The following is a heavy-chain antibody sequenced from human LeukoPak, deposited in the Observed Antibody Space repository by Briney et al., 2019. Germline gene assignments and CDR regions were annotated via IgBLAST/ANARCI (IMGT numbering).Heavy chain of an antibody. CDR2: ISAYNGNT. CDR3: ARVSVAGDDAFDI. D-gene: IGHD6-19*01. V-gene: IGHV1-18*04. Sequence: ASVKVSCKASGYTFTGYYMHWVRQAPGQGLEWMGWISAYNGNTNYAQKLQGRVTMTTDTSTSTAYMELRSLRSDDTAVYYCARVSVAGDDAFDIWGQGTMVTVSS. CDR1: GYTFTGYY. J-gene: IGHJ3*02.